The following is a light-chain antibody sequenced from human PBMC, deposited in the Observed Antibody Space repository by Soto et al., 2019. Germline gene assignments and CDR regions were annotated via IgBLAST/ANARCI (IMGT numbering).Light chain of an antibody. CDR3: QQYGSSPWT. CDR1: QSVSSSY. CDR2: GAS. V-gene: IGKV3-20*01. Sequence: EIVLTQSPGTLSLSPGERATLSCRASQSVSSSYLAWYQQKTGQAPRLLIYGASSRATGIPDRSSGSGSGTDFTHTISRLEPEDVAVYYCQQYGSSPWTFGQGTKVDIK. J-gene: IGKJ1*01.